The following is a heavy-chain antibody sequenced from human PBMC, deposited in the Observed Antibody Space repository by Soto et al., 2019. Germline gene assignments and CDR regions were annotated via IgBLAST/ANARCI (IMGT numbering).Heavy chain of an antibody. J-gene: IGHJ4*02. Sequence: QVQLQESGPGLVKPPDTLSLTCAVSGSSVSSWNWWGWIRQPPAKGLEWIGHIYYSGNISHSSSLQSRIIMLVTXSKNQFSLKLRSVNAEDTAVYYCAPIAEIPGPVDYWGQGTLVTVSS. V-gene: IGHV4-28*05. CDR3: APIAEIPGPVDY. D-gene: IGHD2-2*02. CDR2: IYYSGNI. CDR1: GSSVSSWNW.